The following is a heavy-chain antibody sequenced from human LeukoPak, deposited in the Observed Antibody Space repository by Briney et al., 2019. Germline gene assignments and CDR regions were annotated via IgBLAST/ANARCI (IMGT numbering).Heavy chain of an antibody. Sequence: GGSLRLSCAASGFSFSSYSMNWVRQAPGKGLEWVASISSSSSYIYYADSVKGRFTISRDNSKNTLYLQMNSLRAEDTAVYYCAKGGRYRYSGYDPDPDYWGQGTLVTVSS. V-gene: IGHV3-21*04. CDR1: GFSFSSYS. CDR2: ISSSSSYI. J-gene: IGHJ4*02. D-gene: IGHD5-12*01. CDR3: AKGGRYRYSGYDPDPDY.